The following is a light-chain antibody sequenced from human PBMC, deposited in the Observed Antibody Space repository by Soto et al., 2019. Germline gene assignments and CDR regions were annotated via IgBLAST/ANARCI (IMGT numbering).Light chain of an antibody. Sequence: EIVLTQSPGTLSLSPGERATLSCRASQTITGNNLAWYQQKRGQAPRLLIYDASRRATGIPDRFSGSGSGTDFTLTISRLEPEDFAGYFCQQYSAPSWTFGQGTKVEVK. V-gene: IGKV3-20*01. J-gene: IGKJ1*01. CDR2: DAS. CDR1: QTITGNN. CDR3: QQYSAPSWT.